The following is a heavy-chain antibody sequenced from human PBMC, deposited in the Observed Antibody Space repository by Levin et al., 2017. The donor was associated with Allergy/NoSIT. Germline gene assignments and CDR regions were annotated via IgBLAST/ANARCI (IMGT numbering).Heavy chain of an antibody. CDR1: GYTFTGYY. CDR3: ASRTHCSGGSCSPFKSLYAFDI. CDR2: INPNSGGT. D-gene: IGHD2-15*01. Sequence: GESLKISCKASGYTFTGYYMHWVRQAPGQGLEWMGWINPNSGGTNYAQKFQGRVTMTRDTSISTAYMELSRLRSDDTAVYYCASRTHCSGGSCSPFKSLYAFDIWGQGTMVTVSS. V-gene: IGHV1-2*02. J-gene: IGHJ3*02.